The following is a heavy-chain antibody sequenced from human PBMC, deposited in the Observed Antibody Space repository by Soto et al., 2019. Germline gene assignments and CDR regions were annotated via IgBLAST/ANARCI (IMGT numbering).Heavy chain of an antibody. D-gene: IGHD2-8*01. V-gene: IGHV1-18*01. CDR2: VSANNGHT. J-gene: IGHJ6*01. CDR1: GFPFSNYG. CDR3: ARDIESVTAKHFFYYYAMDV. Sequence: GSVKVCFKASGFPFSNYGLNLVRQAPGQGLERMGWVSANNGHTNYAQNLQVRVSMTTDTSTSTAYIELRGLRFDDTAVYYCARDIESVTAKHFFYYYAMDVWGQGTTVTVSS.